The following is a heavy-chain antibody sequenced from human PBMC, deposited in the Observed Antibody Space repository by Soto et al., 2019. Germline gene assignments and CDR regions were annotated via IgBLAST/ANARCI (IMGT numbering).Heavy chain of an antibody. CDR2: IYPSDSDT. J-gene: IGHJ4*02. Sequence: GESLKISCKGSGYNFAGYWIAWVRRMPGKGLELMGIIYPSDSDTRYRPSFQGQVTISADKSISSAYLQWSSLRASDTAMYYCARGGVSTRTFDYWGQGTPVTVSS. CDR3: ARGGVSTRTFDY. V-gene: IGHV5-51*01. CDR1: GYNFAGYW. D-gene: IGHD3-3*01.